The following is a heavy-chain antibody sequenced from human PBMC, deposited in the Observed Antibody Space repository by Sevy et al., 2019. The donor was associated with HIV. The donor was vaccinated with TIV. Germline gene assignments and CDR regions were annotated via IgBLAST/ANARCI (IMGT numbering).Heavy chain of an antibody. J-gene: IGHJ5*01. CDR3: ARETTAGAVDS. V-gene: IGHV4-61*02. CDR2: MYISGST. CDR1: GGSISSSSYY. Sequence: SETLSLTCTVSGGSISSSSYYWSWIRQSAGKGLEWIGRMYISGSTNYNPSLTSRVTMSIDTSKIHFSLKLTAVTAADTAVDFCARETTAGAVDSWGQGTLVTVSS. D-gene: IGHD6-19*01.